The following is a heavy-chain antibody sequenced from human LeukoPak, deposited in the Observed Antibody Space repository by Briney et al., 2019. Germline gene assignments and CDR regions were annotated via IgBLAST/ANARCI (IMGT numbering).Heavy chain of an antibody. CDR3: AREYCSSTSCYRVFWFDP. J-gene: IGHJ5*02. CDR2: ISTYNGDT. Sequence: GASVTVSCKASGYTFPNYGISWVRQAPGQGLEWMGWISTYNGDTNYAQKLQGRVTMTTDTSTNTAYMELRSLRSDDTAVYYCAREYCSSTSCYRVFWFDPWGQGTLVTVSS. CDR1: GYTFPNYG. D-gene: IGHD2-2*01. V-gene: IGHV1-18*01.